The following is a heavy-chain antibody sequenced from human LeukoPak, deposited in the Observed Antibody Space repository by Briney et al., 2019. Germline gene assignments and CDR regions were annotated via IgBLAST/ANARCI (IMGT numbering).Heavy chain of an antibody. D-gene: IGHD3-9*01. CDR3: GRDSPYYDILTGSD. Sequence: ASVKVSCRASGYTLSSYYIHWVRQAPGQGLEWMGMVNPSGGNTPYAQKFEGRVTMTGDMSTSTVYMELSSLTSDDTAVYYCGRDSPYYDILTGSDWGQGTLVTVSS. V-gene: IGHV1-46*01. CDR1: GYTLSSYY. J-gene: IGHJ4*02. CDR2: VNPSGGNT.